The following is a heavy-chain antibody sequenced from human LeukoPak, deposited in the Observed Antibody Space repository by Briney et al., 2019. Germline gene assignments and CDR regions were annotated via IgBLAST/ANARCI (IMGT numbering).Heavy chain of an antibody. CDR3: AKAGDYPGDYFYY. V-gene: IGHV3-30*18. J-gene: IGHJ4*02. D-gene: IGHD7-27*01. Sequence: PGGSLRLSCAASGFTFSSYGMHWVRQAPGKGLEWVAVISYDGSNKYYADSVKGRFTISRDNSKNTLYLQMNSLRAEDTAVYYCAKAGDYPGDYFYYWGQGTLVTVSS. CDR1: GFTFSSYG. CDR2: ISYDGSNK.